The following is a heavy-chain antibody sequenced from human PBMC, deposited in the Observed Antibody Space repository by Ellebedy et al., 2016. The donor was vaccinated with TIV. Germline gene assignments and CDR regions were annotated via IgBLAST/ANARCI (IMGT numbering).Heavy chain of an antibody. D-gene: IGHD3-3*01. CDR1: GGSFSGYY. CDR2: INHSGST. V-gene: IGHV4-34*01. CDR3: ARGYDFWSGYYFRNYYYYMDV. Sequence: SETLSLXCAVYGGSFSGYYWSWIRQPPGKGLEWIGEINHSGSTNYNPSLKSRVTISVDTSKNQFSLKLSSVTAADTAVYYCARGYDFWSGYYFRNYYYYMDVWGKGTTVTVSS. J-gene: IGHJ6*03.